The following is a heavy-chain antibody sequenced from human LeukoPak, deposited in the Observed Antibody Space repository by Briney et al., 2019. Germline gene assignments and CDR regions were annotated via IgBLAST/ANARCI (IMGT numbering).Heavy chain of an antibody. CDR2: ISAYNGNT. Sequence: GASVKVSCKASGYTFTSYGISWVRQAPGQGLEWMGWISAYNGNTNYAQKLQGRVTMTTDTSTSTAYMELRSLRPDDTAVYYCARAWNYVMVLDSTSSDFDYWGQGTLVTVCS. J-gene: IGHJ4*02. D-gene: IGHD1-7*01. CDR1: GYTFTSYG. V-gene: IGHV1-18*01. CDR3: ARAWNYVMVLDSTSSDFDY.